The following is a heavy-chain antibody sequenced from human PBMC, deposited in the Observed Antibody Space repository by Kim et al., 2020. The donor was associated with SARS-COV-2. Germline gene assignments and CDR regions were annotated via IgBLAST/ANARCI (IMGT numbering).Heavy chain of an antibody. CDR3: ARGWAVAGNPFDY. V-gene: IGHV4-4*07. CDR1: GGSIRSYY. J-gene: IGHJ4*02. Sequence: SETLSLTCTVSGGSIRSYYWNWIRQPAGKGQEWIGRINTSGSTNYNPSLKSRITMSVDTSKNQFSLKLSSVTAADTAVYYCARGWAVAGNPFDYWGQGTLVTVSS. D-gene: IGHD6-19*01. CDR2: INTSGST.